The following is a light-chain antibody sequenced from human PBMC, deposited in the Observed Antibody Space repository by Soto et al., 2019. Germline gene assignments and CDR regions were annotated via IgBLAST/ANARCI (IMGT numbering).Light chain of an antibody. CDR2: AAS. V-gene: IGKV1-8*01. Sequence: AIRMTQSPSSLSASTGDRVTITCRASQGISSYLAWYQQKPGKAPKLLIYAASTLQSGVQSRFSGSGSGTDFTLTISCLQSEDFATYYCQQYYSYPVTFGQGTKVEIK. J-gene: IGKJ1*01. CDR3: QQYYSYPVT. CDR1: QGISSY.